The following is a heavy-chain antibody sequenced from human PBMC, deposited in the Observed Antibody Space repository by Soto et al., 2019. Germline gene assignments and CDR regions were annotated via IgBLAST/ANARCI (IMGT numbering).Heavy chain of an antibody. J-gene: IGHJ3*02. V-gene: IGHV3-30*18. CDR1: GFTFRSFG. CDR2: ISYDGTNK. D-gene: IGHD1-26*01. Sequence: GGSLRLSCAASGFTFRSFGMHWIRQAPGKGLEWVALISYDGTNKYYADSVRGRFTISRDNSKNTLYLEMNTLRVEDTAVYYCAKVLPVTGIEGGGDAFDIWGQGTMVTVSS. CDR3: AKVLPVTGIEGGGDAFDI.